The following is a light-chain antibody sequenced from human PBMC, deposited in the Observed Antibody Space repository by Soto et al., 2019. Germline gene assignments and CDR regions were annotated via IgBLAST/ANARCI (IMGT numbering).Light chain of an antibody. CDR3: QQRSDWPPT. Sequence: EIVLTQSPATLSLSPGERATLSCRASQSVSSSLAWYQQKPGQAPRLLIYDASNRATGIPARFSGSGSGTDFTLTISSLEPEDFAAYYCQQRSDWPPTFGQGTKVEIK. CDR2: DAS. J-gene: IGKJ1*01. V-gene: IGKV3-11*01. CDR1: QSVSSS.